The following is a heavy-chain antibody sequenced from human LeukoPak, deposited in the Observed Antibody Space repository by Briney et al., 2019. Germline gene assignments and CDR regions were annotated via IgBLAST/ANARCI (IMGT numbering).Heavy chain of an antibody. CDR2: ISSSSSTI. D-gene: IGHD3-10*01. V-gene: IGHV3-48*01. CDR3: ARDGRFGEFYFDY. Sequence: PGGSLRLSCADSGFTFSSYSMNWVRQAPGKGLEWVSYISSSSSTIYYADSVKGRFTISRDNAKNSLYLQMNSLRAEDTAVYYCARDGRFGEFYFDYWGKGTLVTVSS. J-gene: IGHJ4*02. CDR1: GFTFSSYS.